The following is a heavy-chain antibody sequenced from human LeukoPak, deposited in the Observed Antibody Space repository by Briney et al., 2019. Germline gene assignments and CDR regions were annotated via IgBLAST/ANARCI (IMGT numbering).Heavy chain of an antibody. CDR3: ARGGSRSYAFDI. Sequence: GSLRLSCAASGFTFSSYSMNWVRQAPGKGLEWVSSISSSSSYIYYADSVKGRFTISRDNAKNSLYLQMNSLRAEDTAVYYCARGGSRSYAFDIWGQGTMVTVSS. J-gene: IGHJ3*02. CDR1: GFTFSSYS. CDR2: ISSSSSYI. D-gene: IGHD6-13*01. V-gene: IGHV3-21*01.